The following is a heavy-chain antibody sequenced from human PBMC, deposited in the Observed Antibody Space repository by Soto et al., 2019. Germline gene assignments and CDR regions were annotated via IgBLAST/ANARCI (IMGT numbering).Heavy chain of an antibody. CDR2: IYYGGITYYSGST. J-gene: IGHJ3*02. V-gene: IGHV4-59*01. Sequence: SETLSLTCTVSGGSISSYYWSWIRQAPGKGLEWIGYIYYGGITYYSGSTKYNPSLKSRVFISVDTSKNQLSLNMTSVTAADTAVYYCARQPVVVIAATPLGLAFDIWGQGTMITVSS. CDR1: GGSISSYY. CDR3: ARQPVVVIAATPLGLAFDI. D-gene: IGHD2-15*01.